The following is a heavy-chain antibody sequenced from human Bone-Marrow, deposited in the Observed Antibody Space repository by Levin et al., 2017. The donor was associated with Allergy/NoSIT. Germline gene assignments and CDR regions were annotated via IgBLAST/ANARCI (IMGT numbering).Heavy chain of an antibody. D-gene: IGHD3-22*01. J-gene: IGHJ4*02. V-gene: IGHV4-59*01. Sequence: SETLSLTCAISGGSITSYYWTWIRQPPGKGLEWIGYKFFSGSTNYNPSLKGRVTMSLDTSENQFSLRLSSVTAADTAVYYCVGYFDSSGYFDYWGQGTLVTVSS. CDR1: GGSITSYY. CDR3: VGYFDSSGYFDY. CDR2: KFFSGST.